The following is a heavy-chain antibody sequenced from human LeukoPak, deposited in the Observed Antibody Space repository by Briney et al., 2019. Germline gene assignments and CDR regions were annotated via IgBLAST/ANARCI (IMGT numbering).Heavy chain of an antibody. V-gene: IGHV3-23*01. Sequence: GSLRLSCSASGFTFSSHARSWGRQTPGKGLEWVSALSGSGGNTFYADSVKGRFTISRDNSKNTLYLQMNSLRAEDTAVYYCAKSRERSTSCYDYWGQGTLVTVSS. D-gene: IGHD2-2*01. CDR1: GFTFSSHA. CDR3: AKSRERSTSCYDY. J-gene: IGHJ4*02. CDR2: LSGSGGNT.